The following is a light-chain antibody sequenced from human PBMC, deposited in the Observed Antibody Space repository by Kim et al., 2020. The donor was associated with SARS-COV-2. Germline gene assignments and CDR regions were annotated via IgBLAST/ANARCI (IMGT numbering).Light chain of an antibody. Sequence: QSVLTQPPSASGTPGQRVTISCSGSSSNIGSNVVSWYQQLPGTAPKLLIFDSNRRPSEVPARFSGSKSGTSASLAISWLQSEDAAVYYCAAWDDSLNGAIFGGGTHLTVL. CDR3: AAWDDSLNGAI. J-gene: IGLJ7*01. CDR2: DSN. V-gene: IGLV1-44*01. CDR1: SSNIGSNV.